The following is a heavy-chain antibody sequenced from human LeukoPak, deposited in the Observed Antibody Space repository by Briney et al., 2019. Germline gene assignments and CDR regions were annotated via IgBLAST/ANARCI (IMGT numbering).Heavy chain of an antibody. CDR2: ISYDGSNK. Sequence: PGGSLRLSCAASGFTFSSYGMHWVRQAPGKGLEWVAVISYDGSNKYYAGSVKGRFTISRDNSKNTLYLQMNSLRAEDTAVYYCAMVSDGYWGQGTLVTVSS. V-gene: IGHV3-30*03. D-gene: IGHD3-10*01. CDR1: GFTFSSYG. J-gene: IGHJ4*02. CDR3: AMVSDGY.